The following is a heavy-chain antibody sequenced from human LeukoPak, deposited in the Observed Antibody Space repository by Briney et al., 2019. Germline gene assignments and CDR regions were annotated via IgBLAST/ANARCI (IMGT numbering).Heavy chain of an antibody. V-gene: IGHV3-7*01. CDR1: GFTFSSYW. J-gene: IGHJ4*02. CDR2: IKQDGSEK. D-gene: IGHD3-22*01. CDR3: AREYYDSSGQFDY. Sequence: GGSLRLSCAASGFTFSSYWMSWVRQAPGKGLERVANIKQDGSEKYYVDSVKGRFTISRDNAKNSLYLQMNSLRAEDTAVYYCAREYYDSSGQFDYWGQGTLVTVSS.